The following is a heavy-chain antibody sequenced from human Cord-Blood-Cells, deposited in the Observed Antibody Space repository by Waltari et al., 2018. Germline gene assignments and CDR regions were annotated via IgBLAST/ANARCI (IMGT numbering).Heavy chain of an antibody. CDR1: GFTFSSYE. J-gene: IGHJ4*02. Sequence: EVQLVESGGGLVQPGGSLRLSCAASGFTFSSYEMNWVRQAPGTGREWVSYSSGRGSTIYYADSVKGRFTISSDNAKSSLYLQMNSLRAEDTAVYYCARSLGSKTDYWGQGTLVTVSS. CDR3: ARSLGSKTDY. D-gene: IGHD3-10*01. CDR2: SSGRGSTI. V-gene: IGHV3-48*03.